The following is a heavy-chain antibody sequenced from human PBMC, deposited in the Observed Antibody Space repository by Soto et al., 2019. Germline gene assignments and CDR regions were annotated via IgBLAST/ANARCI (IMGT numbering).Heavy chain of an antibody. CDR3: ARVYYDFWSGRTMDWFDP. V-gene: IGHV4-30-4*01. Sequence: SETLSLTCAVSGGSISSGDYYWSWIRQPPGKGLEWIGYIYYSGSTYYNQSLKSRVTISVDTSKNHFSLKLSSVTAADTAVYYCARVYYDFWSGRTMDWFDPWGQGTLVTVSS. CDR2: IYYSGST. D-gene: IGHD3-3*01. J-gene: IGHJ5*02. CDR1: GGSISSGDYY.